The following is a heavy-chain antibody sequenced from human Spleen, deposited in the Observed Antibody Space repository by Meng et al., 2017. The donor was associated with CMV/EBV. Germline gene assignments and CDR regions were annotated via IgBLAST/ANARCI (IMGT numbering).Heavy chain of an antibody. CDR1: GYNFNDYK. J-gene: IGHJ4*02. Sequence: KISCRVSGYNFNDYKIHWVQQAPGKGLKWMGLSDPENGETTYAKKFQGRITMTADTSSDTAYMELSSLGFDDTAVYYCATAYQYLGYWGQGSLVTVSS. CDR2: SDPENGET. V-gene: IGHV1-69-2*01. CDR3: ATAYQYLGY.